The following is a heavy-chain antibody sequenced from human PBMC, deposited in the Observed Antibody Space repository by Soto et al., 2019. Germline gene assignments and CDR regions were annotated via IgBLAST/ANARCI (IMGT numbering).Heavy chain of an antibody. CDR2: INPSDGRT. CDR1: GYTLTQHH. J-gene: IGHJ4*02. Sequence: GGPLKGSLKATGYTLTQHHIPRGRQAPGQGPEWMGIINPSDGRTTYTQKFQGRVTMIRDTSTSTVYMELSSLTSEDTAVYYWARVSGSYWPFDYWGQGTLVTVS. CDR3: ARVSGSYWPFDY. V-gene: IGHV1-46*01. D-gene: IGHD1-26*01.